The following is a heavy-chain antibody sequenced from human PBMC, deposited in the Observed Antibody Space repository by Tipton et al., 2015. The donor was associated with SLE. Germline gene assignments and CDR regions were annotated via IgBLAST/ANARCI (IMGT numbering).Heavy chain of an antibody. V-gene: IGHV4-61*02. CDR2: IYTSGST. CDR1: GDSIIGSSHY. J-gene: IGHJ6*02. Sequence: TLSLTCTVSGDSIIGSSHYWSWFRQPVGRGLEWNGRIYTSGSTNLNPSLKSRVTMSIDTSKKQFSLRLNSVTAADTAVYYCARADAGYYNGLDVWGQGATVTVSS. CDR3: ARADAGYYNGLDV.